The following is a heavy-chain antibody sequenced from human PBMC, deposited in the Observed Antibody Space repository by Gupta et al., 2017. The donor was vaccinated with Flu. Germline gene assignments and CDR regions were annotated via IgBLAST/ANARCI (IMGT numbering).Heavy chain of an antibody. Sequence: EVQLVESGGRLVQPGGSLRLSCVASAFTLSSLWTSWVRQAPGKGLEWVANIKGDGSVKYYGESVKGRFSVSRDNAKNSLFLQMNFLRAEDTALYFCSYGHYGNLTWGRGTLVTVSS. CDR1: AFTLSSLW. V-gene: IGHV3-7*01. D-gene: IGHD4-17*01. CDR3: SYGHYGNLT. J-gene: IGHJ5*02. CDR2: IKGDGSVK.